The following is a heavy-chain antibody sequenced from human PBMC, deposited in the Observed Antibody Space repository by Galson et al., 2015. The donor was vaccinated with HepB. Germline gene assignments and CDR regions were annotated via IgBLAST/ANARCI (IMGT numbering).Heavy chain of an antibody. V-gene: IGHV3-30*02. Sequence: SLRLSCAASGFTFSSYGMHWVRQAPGKGLEWVAFIRYDGSNKYYADSVKGRFTISRDNSKNTLYLQMNSLRAEDTAVYYCAKDLDIVVVTATASRSKNESIDYWGQGTLVTVSS. CDR2: IRYDGSNK. J-gene: IGHJ4*02. D-gene: IGHD2-21*02. CDR3: AKDLDIVVVTATASRSKNESIDY. CDR1: GFTFSSYG.